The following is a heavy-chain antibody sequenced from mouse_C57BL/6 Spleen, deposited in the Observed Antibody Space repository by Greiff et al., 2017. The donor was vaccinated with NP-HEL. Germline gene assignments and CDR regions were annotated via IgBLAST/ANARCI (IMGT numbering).Heavy chain of an antibody. J-gene: IGHJ3*01. V-gene: IGHV1-18*01. Sequence: EVQLQQSGPELVKPGASVKIPCKASGYTFTDYNMDWVKQSHGKSLEWIGDINPNNGGTSYNQKFKGKATLTVDKSSSTAYMELRSLTSEDTAVYYCARIYYDYAAWFAYWGQGTLVTVSA. CDR1: GYTFTDYN. CDR3: ARIYYDYAAWFAY. D-gene: IGHD2-4*01. CDR2: INPNNGGT.